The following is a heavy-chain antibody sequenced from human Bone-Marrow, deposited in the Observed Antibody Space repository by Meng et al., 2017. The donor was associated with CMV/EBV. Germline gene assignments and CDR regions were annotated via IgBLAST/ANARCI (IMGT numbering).Heavy chain of an antibody. V-gene: IGHV3-30-3*01. Sequence: GESLKISCAASGFTFSSYAMHWVRQAPGKGLEWVAVISYDGSNKYYADSVKGRFTISRDNSKNTLYLQMNSLRAEDTAVYYCARDLLYCSGGSCYNYFAYWGQGTLVTVAS. CDR1: GFTFSSYA. D-gene: IGHD2-15*01. J-gene: IGHJ4*02. CDR2: ISYDGSNK. CDR3: ARDLLYCSGGSCYNYFAY.